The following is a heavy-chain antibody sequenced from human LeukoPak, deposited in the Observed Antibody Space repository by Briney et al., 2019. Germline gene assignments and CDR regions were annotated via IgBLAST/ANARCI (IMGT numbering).Heavy chain of an antibody. CDR3: TTSACTNGVCFTSVDY. D-gene: IGHD2-8*01. CDR2: IKSKTDGGTT. Sequence: PGGSLRLSCAASGFTFSNAWMSWVRQAPGKGLEWVCRIKSKTDGGTTDYAAPVKGRFTISRDDSQNTLYLQMDSLKTEDTAVYYCTTSACTNGVCFTSVDYWGQGTLVTVSS. J-gene: IGHJ4*02. V-gene: IGHV3-15*01. CDR1: GFTFSNAW.